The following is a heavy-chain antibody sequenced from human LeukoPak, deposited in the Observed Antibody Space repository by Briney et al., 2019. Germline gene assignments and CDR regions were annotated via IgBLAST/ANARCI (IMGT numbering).Heavy chain of an antibody. Sequence: GGSLRLSCAASGFTFSSYSMNWVRQAPGKGLEWVSSISSSSSYIYYADSAKSRFTISRDNAKNSLYLQMNSLRAEDTAVYYCASLRVRLNWGQGTLVTVSS. D-gene: IGHD3-22*01. CDR1: GFTFSSYS. CDR2: ISSSSSYI. J-gene: IGHJ4*02. CDR3: ASLRVRLN. V-gene: IGHV3-21*01.